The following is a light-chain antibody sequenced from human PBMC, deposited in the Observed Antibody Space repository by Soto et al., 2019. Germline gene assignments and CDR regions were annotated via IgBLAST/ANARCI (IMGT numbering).Light chain of an antibody. CDR3: QSYDSSLSGVL. J-gene: IGLJ2*01. CDR2: GNN. CDR1: SSNIGAGYD. Sequence: QSVLRQPPSVSGAPGQRVTISCTGSSSNIGAGYDVHWYQRLPGTAPKVLIYGNNNRPSGVPDRFSGSKSGTSASLAITGLQAEDEADYYCQSYDSSLSGVLFGGGTKVTVL. V-gene: IGLV1-40*01.